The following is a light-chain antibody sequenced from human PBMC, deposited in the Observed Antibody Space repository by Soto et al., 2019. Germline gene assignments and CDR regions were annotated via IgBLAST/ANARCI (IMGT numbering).Light chain of an antibody. V-gene: IGKV1-27*01. Sequence: DIQMTQSPSSLSASVGGRVTITCRASQGISTYLAWYQQKPGKVPKLLIYAASTLQSGVPSRFSGSGSGTEFTLTISSLQPEDVATYYCQHYNSYSGAFGQGTKVEIK. J-gene: IGKJ1*01. CDR1: QGISTY. CDR3: QHYNSYSGA. CDR2: AAS.